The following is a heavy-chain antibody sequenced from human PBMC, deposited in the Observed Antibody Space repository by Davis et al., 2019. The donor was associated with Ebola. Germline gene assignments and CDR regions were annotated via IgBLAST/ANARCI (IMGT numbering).Heavy chain of an antibody. V-gene: IGHV1-46*03. Sequence: AASVTVSCKASGYTFTSYYMHWVRQAPGQGLEWMGIINPSGCSTSYAQKFQGRVTMTRDTSTSTVYMELSSLRSEDTAVYYCASFRNCSGGSCYSSYYYGMDVWGQGTTVTVSS. CDR2: INPSGCST. D-gene: IGHD2-15*01. J-gene: IGHJ6*02. CDR3: ASFRNCSGGSCYSSYYYGMDV. CDR1: GYTFTSYY.